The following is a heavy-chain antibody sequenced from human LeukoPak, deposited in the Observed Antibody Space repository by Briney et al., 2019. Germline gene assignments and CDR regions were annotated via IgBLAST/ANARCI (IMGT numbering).Heavy chain of an antibody. J-gene: IGHJ4*02. Sequence: GGSLRLPCAASGFTFSTYIMNWVRQAPGKGLEWVSSISSSSNNINYADSVKGRFTISRDNAMNSVHLQMNSLRVEDTAVYYCARGYQRPDYWGQGTLITVSS. CDR2: ISSSSNNI. CDR3: ARGYQRPDY. CDR1: GFTFSTYI. D-gene: IGHD2-2*01. V-gene: IGHV3-21*01.